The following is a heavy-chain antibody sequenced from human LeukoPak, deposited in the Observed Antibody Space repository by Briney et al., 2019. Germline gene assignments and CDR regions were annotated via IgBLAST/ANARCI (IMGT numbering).Heavy chain of an antibody. CDR3: ARWLRGTFDI. CDR1: GGSVSSGSYY. CDR2: IYYSGST. J-gene: IGHJ3*02. Sequence: KPSETLSLTCTVSGGSVSSGSYYWSWIRQPPGKGLEWIGYIYYSGSTNYNPSLKSRVTISVDTSKNQFSLKLSSVTAADTAVYFCARWLRGTFDIWGQGTMVTVSS. V-gene: IGHV4-61*01. D-gene: IGHD3-16*01.